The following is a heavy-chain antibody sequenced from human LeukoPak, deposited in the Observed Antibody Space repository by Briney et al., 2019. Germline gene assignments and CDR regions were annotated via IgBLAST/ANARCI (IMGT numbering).Heavy chain of an antibody. CDR1: GFTVSSNY. J-gene: IGHJ4*02. Sequence: GGSLRLSCAASGFTVSSNYMSWVRQAPGKGLEWVSVIYSGGSTYYADSVKGRFTISRDNSKNTLYLQMNSLRAEDTAVYYCARNGKMGIAAAGIDYWGQGTLVTVSS. CDR2: IYSGGST. D-gene: IGHD6-13*01. V-gene: IGHV3-53*01. CDR3: ARNGKMGIAAAGIDY.